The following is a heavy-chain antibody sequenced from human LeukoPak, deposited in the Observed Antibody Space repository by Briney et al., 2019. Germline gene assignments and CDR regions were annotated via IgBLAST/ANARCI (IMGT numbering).Heavy chain of an antibody. CDR3: ASARRWCSSTSCVSNLDYYYYGMDV. J-gene: IGHJ6*02. V-gene: IGHV1-69*13. D-gene: IGHD2-2*01. Sequence: SVKVSCKASGYAFTSYGISWVRQAPGQGLEWMGGIIPIFGTANYAQKFQGRVTITADESTSTAYMELSSLRSEDTAVYYCASARRWCSSTSCVSNLDYYYYGMDVWGQGTTVTVSS. CDR2: IIPIFGTA. CDR1: GYAFTSYG.